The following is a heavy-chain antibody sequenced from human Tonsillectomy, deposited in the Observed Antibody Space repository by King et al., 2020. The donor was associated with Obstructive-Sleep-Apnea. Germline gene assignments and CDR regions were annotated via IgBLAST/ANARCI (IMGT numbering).Heavy chain of an antibody. CDR3: ARDRANWYFDL. CDR2: ISYDGSDK. Sequence: QLVQSGGGVVQPGRSLRLSCAASGFSFSSYGMHWVRQAPGKGLEWVTVISYDGSDKYYADSVKGRFTISRDNSENTLYLQMNSLRAEDTAVYYCARDRANWYFDLWGRGTLVTVSS. CDR1: GFSFSSYG. V-gene: IGHV3-30*04. D-gene: IGHD3-10*01. J-gene: IGHJ2*01.